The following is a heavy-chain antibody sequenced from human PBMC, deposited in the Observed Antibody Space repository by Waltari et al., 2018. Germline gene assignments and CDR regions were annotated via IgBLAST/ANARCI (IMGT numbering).Heavy chain of an antibody. D-gene: IGHD2-21*01. Sequence: EVHLVESVGDLGQPGGSLLLSCLASGFTLSSSWMRWVRLSPGNGLELVANIRQERNDKIQVYSGKGRFTISRDNAKNSLFLQMNSLRVEDTAVYYCVTGSGWGSDSEWWGQGSLVTVSS. CDR1: GFTLSSSW. CDR3: VTGSGWGSDSEW. CDR2: IRQERNDK. J-gene: IGHJ4*02. V-gene: IGHV3-7*01.